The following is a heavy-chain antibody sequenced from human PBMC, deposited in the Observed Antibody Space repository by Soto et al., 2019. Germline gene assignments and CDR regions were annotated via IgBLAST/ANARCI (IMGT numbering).Heavy chain of an antibody. V-gene: IGHV4-39*01. D-gene: IGHD3-22*01. CDR1: GGSLSSYAYY. CDR3: ATAHYSDNSGPYFDY. CDR2: FYYSGGT. Sequence: SETLSLTCTVSGGSLSSYAYYWGWVRQPPGQGLEWIGSFYYSGGTYYNPSLNSRVTISVDTSRNQFFLKLTSVTAADTAIYYRATAHYSDNSGPYFDYWGQGALVTVSS. J-gene: IGHJ4*02.